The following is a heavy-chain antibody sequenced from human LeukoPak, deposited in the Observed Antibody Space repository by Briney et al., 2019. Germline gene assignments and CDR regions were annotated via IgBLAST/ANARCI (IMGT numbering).Heavy chain of an antibody. Sequence: GGSLRLSCAAAGFTFRSYAMNWVRQGPGKGLEWVSTMSASDAGTYYADSVKGRFTISRDNAKNSLYLEMNSLRAEDTAVYYCLRENHDSGWSFDYWGQGTLVTVSS. CDR1: GFTFRSYA. J-gene: IGHJ4*02. V-gene: IGHV3-23*01. CDR2: MSASDAGT. D-gene: IGHD3-22*01. CDR3: LRENHDSGWSFDY.